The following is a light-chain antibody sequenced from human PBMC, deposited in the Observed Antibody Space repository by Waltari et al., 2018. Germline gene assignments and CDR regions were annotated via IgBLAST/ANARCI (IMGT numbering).Light chain of an antibody. CDR3: ATWDDSLTGVV. J-gene: IGLJ3*02. CDR1: RSNIGSNT. Sequence: QSVLTQPPSVSGTPGQRVSISCSGSRSNIGSNTVNWYRQLPGTAPKLLISTNKLRPSVVPDRVSGSNSGTSASLAISGLQPEDEADYYCATWDDSLTGVVFGGGTKLTV. CDR2: TNK. V-gene: IGLV1-44*01.